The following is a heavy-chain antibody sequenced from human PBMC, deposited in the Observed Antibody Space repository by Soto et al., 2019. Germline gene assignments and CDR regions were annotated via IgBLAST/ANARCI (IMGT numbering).Heavy chain of an antibody. CDR1: GGSISSYY. CDR3: ARRYGSCFDY. Sequence: QVQLQESGPGLVKPSETLSLTCTVSGGSISSYYWSWIRQPPGKGLEWIGYIYYSGSTNYNPSLXSXAXIXXDTSTNQFPLKLSSVTAADTAVYYCARRYGSCFDYWGQGTLVTVSS. CDR2: IYYSGST. D-gene: IGHD5-18*01. J-gene: IGHJ4*02. V-gene: IGHV4-59*08.